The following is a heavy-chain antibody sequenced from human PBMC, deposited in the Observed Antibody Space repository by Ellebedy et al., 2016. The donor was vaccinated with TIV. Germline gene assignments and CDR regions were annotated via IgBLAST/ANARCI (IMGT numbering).Heavy chain of an antibody. CDR3: ARDTRGDIVVVPAAMLAYYGMDV. J-gene: IGHJ6*02. CDR2: IIPIFGTA. Sequence: SVKVSCKASGGTFSSYAISWVRQAPGQGLEWMGGIIPIFGTANYAQKFQGRVTITADESTSTAYMELSSLRSEDTAVYYCARDTRGDIVVVPAAMLAYYGMDVWGQGTTVTVSS. V-gene: IGHV1-69*13. D-gene: IGHD2-2*01. CDR1: GGTFSSYA.